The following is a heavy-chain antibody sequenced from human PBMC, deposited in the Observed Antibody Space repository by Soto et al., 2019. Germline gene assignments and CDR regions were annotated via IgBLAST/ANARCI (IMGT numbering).Heavy chain of an antibody. Sequence: LSLPCAASGFTFSSYAMSWVRQAPGKGLEWVSAISGSGGSTYYADSVKGRFTISRDNSKNTLYLQMNSLRAEDTAVYYCAKTGLYSYVDYWGQGTLVTVSS. V-gene: IGHV3-23*01. J-gene: IGHJ4*02. CDR3: AKTGLYSYVDY. CDR2: ISGSGGST. D-gene: IGHD5-18*01. CDR1: GFTFSSYA.